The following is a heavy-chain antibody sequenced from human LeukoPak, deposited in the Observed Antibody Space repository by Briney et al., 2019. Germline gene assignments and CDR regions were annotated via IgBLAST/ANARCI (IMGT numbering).Heavy chain of an antibody. Sequence: GASVKVSCKASRYTFTGYYMHWVRQAPGQGLEWMGWINPNSGDTNYARKFQVRVTMTRDTSISTAYMEQSRLTSDDTAVYFCAKAGTIAGRPEAFDFWGQGTMVAVSS. D-gene: IGHD6-6*01. CDR1: RYTFTGYY. V-gene: IGHV1-2*02. CDR2: INPNSGDT. J-gene: IGHJ3*01. CDR3: AKAGTIAGRPEAFDF.